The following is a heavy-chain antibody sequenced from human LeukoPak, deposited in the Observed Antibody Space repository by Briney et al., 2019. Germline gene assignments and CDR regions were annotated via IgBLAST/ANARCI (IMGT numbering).Heavy chain of an antibody. CDR3: ARDRLLYDSSGSLYFDY. D-gene: IGHD3-22*01. Sequence: SVKVSRKASGGTFSSYAISWVRQAPGQGLEWMGGIIPIFGTANYAQKFQGRVTITADESTSTAYMELSSLRSEDTAVYYCARDRLLYDSSGSLYFDYWGQGTLVTVSS. J-gene: IGHJ4*02. CDR1: GGTFSSYA. CDR2: IIPIFGTA. V-gene: IGHV1-69*13.